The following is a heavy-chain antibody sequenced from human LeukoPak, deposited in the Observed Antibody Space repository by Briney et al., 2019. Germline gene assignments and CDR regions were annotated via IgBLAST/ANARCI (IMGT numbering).Heavy chain of an antibody. V-gene: IGHV3-7*01. Sequence: GGSLRLSCAASGFTFSSYWMSWVRQAPGKGLEWVANIKQDGSEKYYVDSVKGRFTISRDNAKNSLYLQMNSLRAEDTAVYYCARDVGDYYDSSGYLWGQGTLVTVSS. CDR2: IKQDGSEK. D-gene: IGHD3-22*01. J-gene: IGHJ4*02. CDR1: GFTFSSYW. CDR3: ARDVGDYYDSSGYL.